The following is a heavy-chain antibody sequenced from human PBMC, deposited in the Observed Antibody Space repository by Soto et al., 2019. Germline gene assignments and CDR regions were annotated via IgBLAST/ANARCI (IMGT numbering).Heavy chain of an antibody. V-gene: IGHV4-34*01. CDR2: INHSGST. Sequence: SETLSLTCAVYGGSFIGYYWSWIRQPPGKGLEWIGEINHSGSTNYNPSLKSRVTISVDTSKNQFSLKLSSVTAADTAVYYCARELPSYSGSGRRWFDPWGQGTLVT. J-gene: IGHJ5*02. CDR1: GGSFIGYY. D-gene: IGHD3-10*01. CDR3: ARELPSYSGSGRRWFDP.